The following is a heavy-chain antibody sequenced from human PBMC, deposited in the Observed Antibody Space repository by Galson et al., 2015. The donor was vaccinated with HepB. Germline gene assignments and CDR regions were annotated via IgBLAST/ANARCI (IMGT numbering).Heavy chain of an antibody. V-gene: IGHV4-30-2*01. CDR3: ARESLLLWFREPTRYFDY. CDR1: GGSISSGGYS. Sequence: QLQLQESGSGLVKPSQTLSLTCAVSGGSISSGGYSWSWIRQPPGKGLEWIGYIYHSGSTNYNPSLKSRVTISVDKSKNQFSLKLSSVTAADTAVYYCARESLLLWFREPTRYFDYWGQGTLVTVSS. J-gene: IGHJ4*02. D-gene: IGHD3-10*01. CDR2: IYHSGST.